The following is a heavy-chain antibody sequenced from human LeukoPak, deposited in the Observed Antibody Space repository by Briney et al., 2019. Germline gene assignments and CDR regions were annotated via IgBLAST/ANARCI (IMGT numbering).Heavy chain of an antibody. CDR3: AREKSGYGLVWFDT. V-gene: IGHV3-53*01. Sequence: PGGSLRRSCAAYGFTVSSNYMRWVRQAPGKGLEWDSVIYSGGSKYYADSVKGRFTISRDYSKNTLYLQMKSMRAEDTAVYYCAREKSGYGLVWFDTWGQGTLVTVSS. J-gene: IGHJ5*02. D-gene: IGHD5-12*01. CDR2: IYSGGSK. CDR1: GFTVSSNY.